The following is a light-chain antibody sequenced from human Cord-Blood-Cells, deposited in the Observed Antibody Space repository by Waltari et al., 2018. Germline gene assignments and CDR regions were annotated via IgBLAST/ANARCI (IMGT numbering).Light chain of an antibody. Sequence: DIQMTQSPSSLSASVGDRVTITCRASQSISSYLNWYQQKPGKAPKLLIYAASSLQSGVPSRFSGSGSGTDITLTISSLQTEDFATFYCQQSYSIPFTLGPGIKVNIK. V-gene: IGKV1-39*01. CDR1: QSISSY. CDR3: QQSYSIPFT. J-gene: IGKJ3*01. CDR2: AAS.